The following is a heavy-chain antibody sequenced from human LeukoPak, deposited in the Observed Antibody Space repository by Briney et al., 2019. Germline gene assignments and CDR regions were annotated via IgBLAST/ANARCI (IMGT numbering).Heavy chain of an antibody. Sequence: GGSLRLSCEASGVTVSSTHMVWVRQAPGKGLEWVSVTYTGGNSYYAGSVQGRFIISRDISKNTLYLQMNNLRAEDSALYYCARGGRGSAAVVAPRSFGIWGQGTMVTVSS. V-gene: IGHV3-53*01. J-gene: IGHJ3*02. CDR1: GVTVSSTH. CDR2: TYTGGNS. D-gene: IGHD3-22*01. CDR3: ARGGRGSAAVVAPRSFGI.